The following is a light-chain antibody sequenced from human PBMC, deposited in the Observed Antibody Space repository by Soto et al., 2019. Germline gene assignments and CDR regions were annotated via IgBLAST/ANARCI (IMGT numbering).Light chain of an antibody. CDR2: DVS. V-gene: IGLV2-14*01. CDR3: SSYTRSSTL. CDR1: SSDVGGYNY. J-gene: IGLJ2*01. Sequence: QSALTQPASVSGSPGQLITISCTGTSSDVGGYNYVSWYQQHPGKAPKLMIYDVSNRPSGVSNRFSGSKSGNTASLTISGLQAEDEADYFCSSYTRSSTLFGGGTQLTVL.